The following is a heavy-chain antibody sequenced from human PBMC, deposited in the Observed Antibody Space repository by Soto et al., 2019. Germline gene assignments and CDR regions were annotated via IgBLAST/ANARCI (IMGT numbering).Heavy chain of an antibody. V-gene: IGHV4-4*02. J-gene: IGHJ4*02. D-gene: IGHD3-22*01. CDR2: IYHSGST. CDR3: ARTPYYYDSSGYPRAETTDY. CDR1: GGSISSSNW. Sequence: SETLSLTCAVSGGSISSSNWWSWVRQPPGKGLEWIGEIYHSGSTNYNPSLKSRVTISVDKSKNQFSLKLSSVTAADTAVYYCARTPYYYDSSGYPRAETTDYWGQGTLVTVS.